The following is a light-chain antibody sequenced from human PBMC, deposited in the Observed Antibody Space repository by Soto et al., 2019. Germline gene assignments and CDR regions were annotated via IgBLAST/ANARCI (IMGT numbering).Light chain of an antibody. V-gene: IGKV1-39*01. CDR2: AAS. CDR3: QESYSAPRT. J-gene: IGKJ2*01. CDR1: QSMTNY. Sequence: DIQMTQSPSSLPASVGDRVTITCRASQSMTNYLSWYQHRPGKAPKLLIHAASNLQSGVPSRFSGSGSETDFSLTISSLQPEDFATYYCQESYSAPRTFGQGTKVEIK.